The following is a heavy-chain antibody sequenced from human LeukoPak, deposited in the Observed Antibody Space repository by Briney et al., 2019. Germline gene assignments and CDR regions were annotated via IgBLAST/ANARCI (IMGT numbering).Heavy chain of an antibody. D-gene: IGHD4-17*01. Sequence: GGSLRLSCAASGFTFSSYAMSWVREAPGKGLEWVSAISGSGGSTYYADSVKGRFTISRDNSKNTLYLQMNSLRAEDTAVYYCAKVRGDPYGYFDYWGQGTLVTVSS. J-gene: IGHJ4*02. CDR3: AKVRGDPYGYFDY. CDR2: ISGSGGST. CDR1: GFTFSSYA. V-gene: IGHV3-23*01.